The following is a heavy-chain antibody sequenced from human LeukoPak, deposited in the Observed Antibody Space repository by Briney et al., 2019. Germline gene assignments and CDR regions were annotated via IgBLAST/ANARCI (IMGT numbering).Heavy chain of an antibody. CDR1: GFTFDDYA. J-gene: IGHJ6*02. D-gene: IGHD6-13*01. CDR3: AKEAAAAMYYYYYGMDV. CDR2: ISGDGGST. Sequence: GGSLRLSCAASGFTFDDYAMHWVRQAPGKGLEWVSLISGDGGSTYYAGSVKGRFTISRDNSKNSLYLQMNSLRTEDTALYYCAKEAAAAMYYYYYGMDVWGQGTTVTVSS. V-gene: IGHV3-43*02.